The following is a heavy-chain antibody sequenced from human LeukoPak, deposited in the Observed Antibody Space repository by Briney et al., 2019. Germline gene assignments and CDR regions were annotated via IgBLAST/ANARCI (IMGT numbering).Heavy chain of an antibody. V-gene: IGHV3-30*02. CDR2: IRYDGSNE. CDR3: ARDRLARSVTTSHLRSYGMDV. CDR1: GFTFSTYG. J-gene: IGHJ6*02. Sequence: PGGSLRLSCAASGFTFSTYGMHWVRQAPGKGLEWVALIRYDGSNEYYGDSVKGRFTISRDNSKNTLYLQMNSLRAEDTAVYYCARDRLARSVTTSHLRSYGMDVWGQGTTVTVSS. D-gene: IGHD4-17*01.